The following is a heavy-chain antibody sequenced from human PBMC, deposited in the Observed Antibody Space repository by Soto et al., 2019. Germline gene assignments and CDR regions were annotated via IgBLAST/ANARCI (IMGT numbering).Heavy chain of an antibody. CDR2: ISRDGGTK. CDR1: GFTVSSYG. D-gene: IGHD3-10*01. Sequence: QVQLVESGGGVVQPGRSLRLSCAASGFTVSSYGMHWVRQAPGKGLEWVAVISRDGGTKYYADSVKGRFTISRDNSRNTLFWKMNGGRGDDWAVYYCTGEVASGYGGKGTLVTVPS. CDR3: TGEVASGY. V-gene: IGHV3-30*03. J-gene: IGHJ4*02.